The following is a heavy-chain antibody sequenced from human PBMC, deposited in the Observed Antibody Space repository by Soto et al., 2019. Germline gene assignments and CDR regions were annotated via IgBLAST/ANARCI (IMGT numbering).Heavy chain of an antibody. Sequence: SQTLSLTCDISWDIVSSNSVACSCVRVSPSRGLEWLGRTYYRSKWYNDYGVSVKSRITIDPDASKNQFSLQLKSVSPEDTAVYYCARDLGYFSSWGQGTLVTVSS. CDR3: ARDLGYFSS. CDR1: WDIVSSNSVA. D-gene: IGHD6-13*01. CDR2: TYYRSKWYN. V-gene: IGHV6-1*01. J-gene: IGHJ5*02.